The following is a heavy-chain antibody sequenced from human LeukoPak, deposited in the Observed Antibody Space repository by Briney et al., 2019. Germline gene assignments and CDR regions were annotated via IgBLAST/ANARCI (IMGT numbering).Heavy chain of an antibody. CDR3: ARGYCPSTSCYTYFYYYYMDV. Sequence: PGGSLRLSCAASGFTFSSYGMHWVRQAPGKGLEWVAVISYDGSNKYYADSVKGRFTISRDNSKNTLYLQMNSLRAEDTAVYYCARGYCPSTSCYTYFYYYYMDVWGKGTTVTVAS. CDR1: GFTFSSYG. V-gene: IGHV3-30*03. J-gene: IGHJ6*03. D-gene: IGHD2-2*02. CDR2: ISYDGSNK.